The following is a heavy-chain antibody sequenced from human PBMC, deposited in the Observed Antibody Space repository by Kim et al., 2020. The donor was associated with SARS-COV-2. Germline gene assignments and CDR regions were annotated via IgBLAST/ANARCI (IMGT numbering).Heavy chain of an antibody. J-gene: IGHJ3*02. Sequence: GGSLRLSCAASGFTFSSYEMNWVRQAPGKGLEWVSYISSSGSTIYYADSVKGRFTISRDNAKNSLYLQMNSLRAEDTAVYYCARQITQDAFDIWGQGTMVTVSS. CDR1: GFTFSSYE. CDR3: ARQITQDAFDI. V-gene: IGHV3-48*03. D-gene: IGHD3-10*01. CDR2: ISSSGSTI.